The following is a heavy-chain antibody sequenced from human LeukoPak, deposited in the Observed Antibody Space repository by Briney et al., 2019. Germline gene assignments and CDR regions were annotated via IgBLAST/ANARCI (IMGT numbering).Heavy chain of an antibody. D-gene: IGHD2-2*01. J-gene: IGHJ6*03. CDR1: GYTFTDYY. V-gene: IGHV1-69*13. Sequence: ASVKVSCKVSGYTFTDYYMHWVRQAPGQGLEWMGGIIPIFGTANYAQKFQGRVTITADESTSTAYMELSSLRSEDTAVYYCARNIVVVPAAEPILNMDVWGKGTTVTVSS. CDR2: IIPIFGTA. CDR3: ARNIVVVPAAEPILNMDV.